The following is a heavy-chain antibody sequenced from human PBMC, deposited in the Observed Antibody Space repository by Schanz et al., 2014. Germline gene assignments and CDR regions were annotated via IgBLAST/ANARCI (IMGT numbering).Heavy chain of an antibody. V-gene: IGHV3-33*03. CDR2: IWYDGNNE. J-gene: IGHJ4*02. Sequence: QVHLVESGGGVVQPGRSLRLSCAASGFTFSSYGMHWVRQAPGRGLEWVALIWYDGNNEDYADSVKGRFSISRDNSQNALYLQMDSLRPEDTAVYFCAKDTGYCHGGACYCFEYWGLGILGTVSS. D-gene: IGHD2-8*02. CDR1: GFTFSSYG. CDR3: AKDTGYCHGGACYCFEY.